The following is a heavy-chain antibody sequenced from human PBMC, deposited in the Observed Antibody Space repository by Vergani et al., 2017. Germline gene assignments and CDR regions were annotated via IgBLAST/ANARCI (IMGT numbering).Heavy chain of an antibody. Sequence: QVQLQEWGAGLLKTSETLSLTCGVSGGSFSGYYWSWIRQPPGKGLEWIGEINHSGSTNYNPSLKSRVTISVDTSKNQFSLKLSSVTAADTAVYYCARGGIVVVPAARHTALFDYWGQGTLVTVSS. CDR1: GGSFSGYY. D-gene: IGHD2-2*01. J-gene: IGHJ4*02. CDR2: INHSGST. CDR3: ARGGIVVVPAARHTALFDY. V-gene: IGHV4-34*01.